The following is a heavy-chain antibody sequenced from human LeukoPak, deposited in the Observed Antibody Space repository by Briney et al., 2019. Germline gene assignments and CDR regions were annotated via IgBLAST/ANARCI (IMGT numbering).Heavy chain of an antibody. D-gene: IGHD3-10*01. CDR2: IHYSGNT. CDR3: ARIGEDAFDI. CDR1: GGSIGSGGYY. V-gene: IGHV4-31*03. J-gene: IGHJ3*02. Sequence: SQTLSLTCTVSGGSIGSGGYYWRWVPQHPGKGLEWIAYIHYSGNTYYNPSLKSRFIISADTSKNQFSLKLSSVTAADTAVYYCARIGEDAFDIWGQGTKVTVSS.